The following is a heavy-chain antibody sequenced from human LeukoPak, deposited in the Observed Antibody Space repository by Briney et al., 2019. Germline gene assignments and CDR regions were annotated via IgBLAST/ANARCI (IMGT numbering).Heavy chain of an antibody. CDR2: ISAYNGNA. CDR1: GYTFKSYG. J-gene: IGHJ5*02. D-gene: IGHD6-19*01. Sequence: ASVKVSCKASGYTFKSYGINWVRQAPGQGLEWMGWISAYNGNANYAQKFQGRVTMTTDTSTSTAYMELRSLKSDDTAVYYCARDNSGWYWFDPWGQGTLVTVSS. V-gene: IGHV1-18*01. CDR3: ARDNSGWYWFDP.